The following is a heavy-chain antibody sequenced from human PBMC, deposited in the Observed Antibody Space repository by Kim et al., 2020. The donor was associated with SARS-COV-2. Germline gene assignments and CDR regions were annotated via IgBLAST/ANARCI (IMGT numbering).Heavy chain of an antibody. CDR3: ARADYGGKDAFDI. CDR1: GGSIGTSSYY. D-gene: IGHD4-17*01. V-gene: IGHV4-39*07. CDR2: IYYSGST. Sequence: SETLSLTCTVSGGSIGTSSYYWGWIRQPPGKGLEWIGSIYYSGSTYYNPSLKSRVTISVDMSRNQLSLKLNSVTAADTAVYYCARADYGGKDAFDIWGQGTMVTVSS. J-gene: IGHJ3*02.